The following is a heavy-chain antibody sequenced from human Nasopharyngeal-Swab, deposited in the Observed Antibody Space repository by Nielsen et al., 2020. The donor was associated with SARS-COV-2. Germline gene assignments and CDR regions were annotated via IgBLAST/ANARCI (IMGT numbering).Heavy chain of an antibody. D-gene: IGHD6-6*01. CDR3: ARLDSRSSGDY. J-gene: IGHJ4*02. CDR1: GFIFSNHY. Sequence: ESLKISCAASGFIFSNHYMTWVRQPPGKGLEWIAQIYPSGSTNYNPSLKSRVTISVDTSKKQFSLKLNSVTAADTAVYYCARLDSRSSGDYWGQGSLVTVSS. CDR2: IYPSGST. V-gene: IGHV4-34*01.